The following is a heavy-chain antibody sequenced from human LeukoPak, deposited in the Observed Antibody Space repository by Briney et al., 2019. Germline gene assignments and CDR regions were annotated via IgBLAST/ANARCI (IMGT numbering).Heavy chain of an antibody. V-gene: IGHV1-18*04. J-gene: IGHJ6*04. CDR2: ISAYNGNT. D-gene: IGHD2-2*01. CDR1: GYTFTSYG. Sequence: ASVKVSCKASGYTFTSYGISWVRQAPGQGLEWMGWISAYNGNTNYARKLQGRVTMTTDTSTSTAYMELRSLRSDDTAVYYCARRGYCSSTSCPYDLYYYYGMDVWGKGTTVTVSS. CDR3: ARRGYCSSTSCPYDLYYYYGMDV.